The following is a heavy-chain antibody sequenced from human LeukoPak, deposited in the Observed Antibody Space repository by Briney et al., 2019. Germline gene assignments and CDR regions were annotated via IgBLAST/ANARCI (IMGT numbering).Heavy chain of an antibody. V-gene: IGHV4-59*08. CDR3: ARQGRFSYFGMDV. CDR2: IYYAGRT. CDR1: GDSINGFY. Sequence: SETLSLTCTVSGDSINGFYWSWIRQPPWKGLEWVAYIYYAGRTTYNPSLKSRVTISVDTSKNQFSLKLTSLTAADTAVYYCARQGRFSYFGMDVWGQGTTVTVSS. J-gene: IGHJ6*02. D-gene: IGHD3-3*01.